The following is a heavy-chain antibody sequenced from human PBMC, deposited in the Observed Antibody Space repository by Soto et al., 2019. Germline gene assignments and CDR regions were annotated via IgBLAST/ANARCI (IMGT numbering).Heavy chain of an antibody. V-gene: IGHV4-61*08. D-gene: IGHD1-1*01. J-gene: IGHJ4*02. Sequence: SETLSLTCTVSGGSVNSDDYYWSWIRQPPGKGLEWIGYIFYTGRTNYNPSLASRVTISLDTSTNQFSLRLSSVTAADTAVFYCAREFSNSPEAFDYWGQGALVTVSS. CDR1: GGSVNSDDYY. CDR3: AREFSNSPEAFDY. CDR2: IFYTGRT.